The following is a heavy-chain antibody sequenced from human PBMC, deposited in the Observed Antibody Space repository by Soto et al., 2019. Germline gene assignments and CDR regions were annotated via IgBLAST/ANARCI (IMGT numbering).Heavy chain of an antibody. V-gene: IGHV3-23*01. J-gene: IGHJ6*02. CDR2: FSASDDTT. D-gene: IGHD4-17*01. Sequence: PXGSLRRTCSASGIACSRYSMSWVRQAPGKGLEWVSSFSASDDTTYYADSVRGRFTISRDNSKNMLYLQMNSLRAEDTAVYYCATTTVTRVLYYYGMDVWGQGTTVTVSS. CDR1: GIACSRYS. CDR3: ATTTVTRVLYYYGMDV.